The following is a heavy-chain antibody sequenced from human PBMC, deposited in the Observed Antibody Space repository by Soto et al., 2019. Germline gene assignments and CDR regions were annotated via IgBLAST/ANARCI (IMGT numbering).Heavy chain of an antibody. V-gene: IGHV3-23*01. J-gene: IGHJ6*02. CDR3: AKVTKRAAAGRYEYYKYGMDV. CDR2: ISGSGGSS. D-gene: IGHD6-13*01. CDR1: GFAFSTYA. Sequence: AGGSLRLSCAAAGFAFSTYAMTWVRQAPGKGLEWASVISGSGGSSYYAASVKGRFTISRDNSKNTLFLQMNGLRAEDTAVYYCAKVTKRAAAGRYEYYKYGMDVWGQGTTVTVSS.